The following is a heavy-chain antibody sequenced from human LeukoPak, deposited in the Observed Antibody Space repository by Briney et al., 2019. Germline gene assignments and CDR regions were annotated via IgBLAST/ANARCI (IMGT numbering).Heavy chain of an antibody. V-gene: IGHV3-21*01. CDR2: ISSSSSYI. CDR1: GFTFSSYS. CDR3: ASGSAVAGTGLVY. J-gene: IGHJ4*02. Sequence: GGSLRLSCAASGFTFSSYSMNWVRQAPGKGLEWVSSISSSSSYIYYADSVKGRFTISRDNAENSLYLQMNSLRAEDTAVYYCASGSAVAGTGLVYWGQGTLVTVSS. D-gene: IGHD6-19*01.